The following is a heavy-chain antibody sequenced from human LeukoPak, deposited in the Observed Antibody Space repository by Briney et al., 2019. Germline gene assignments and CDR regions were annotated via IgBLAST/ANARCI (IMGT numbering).Heavy chain of an antibody. CDR3: ARRGLGVVVPAAIRYYYYYMDV. Sequence: SETLSLTCTVSGGSISSHYWSWIRQPPGKGLEWIGYIYYSGSTNYNPSLKSRVTISVDTSKNQFSLKLSSVTAADTAAYYCARRGLGVVVPAAIRYYYYYMDVWGKGTTVTVSS. CDR2: IYYSGST. CDR1: GGSISSHY. V-gene: IGHV4-59*11. J-gene: IGHJ6*03. D-gene: IGHD2-2*02.